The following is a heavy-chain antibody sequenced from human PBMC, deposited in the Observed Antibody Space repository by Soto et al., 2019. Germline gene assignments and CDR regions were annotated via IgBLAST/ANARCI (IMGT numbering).Heavy chain of an antibody. Sequence: QVQLVQSGAEVTKPGSSVNVSCKASGTTFTSYGIYWVRQAPGQGLEWMGGFVPMFSSSNYAQKFQGRLTIVADESTNTAYMELSSLRADDSAIDYCARTGGTYYFDHWGQGTLVTVAS. D-gene: IGHD1-1*01. CDR3: ARTGGTYYFDH. J-gene: IGHJ4*02. V-gene: IGHV1-69*01. CDR1: GTTFTSYG. CDR2: FVPMFSSS.